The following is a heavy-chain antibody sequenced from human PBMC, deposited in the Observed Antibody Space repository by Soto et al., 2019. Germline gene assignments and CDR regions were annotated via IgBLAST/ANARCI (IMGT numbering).Heavy chain of an antibody. CDR1: GYTFTSFA. CDR3: ARDGAVAGDSNFDY. V-gene: IGHV1-3*01. J-gene: IGHJ4*02. D-gene: IGHD6-19*01. CDR2: INAGNGNT. Sequence: RASVKVSCKASGYTFTSFAIHWVRQAPGQGLEWMGWINAGNGNTKHSQKFQHRVTITRDTSASTAYMELSSLRFEDTAVYYCARDGAVAGDSNFDYWGQGPLVTVSS.